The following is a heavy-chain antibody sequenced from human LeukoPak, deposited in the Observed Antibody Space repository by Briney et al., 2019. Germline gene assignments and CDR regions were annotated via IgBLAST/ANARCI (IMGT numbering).Heavy chain of an antibody. Sequence: GSSVKVSCKASGGTFSSYAISWVRQAPGQGLEWMGGIIPIFGTANYAQKFQGRVTITADESTSTAYMELSSLRSEDTAVYYCASRSDGGDYGYYYYYYMDVWGKGTTVTVSS. J-gene: IGHJ6*03. CDR3: ASRSDGGDYGYYYYYYMDV. CDR2: IIPIFGTA. V-gene: IGHV1-69*01. D-gene: IGHD4-17*01. CDR1: GGTFSSYA.